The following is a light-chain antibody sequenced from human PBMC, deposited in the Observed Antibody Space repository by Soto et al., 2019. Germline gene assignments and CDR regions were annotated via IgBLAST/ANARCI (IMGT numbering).Light chain of an antibody. CDR3: QHYYKWPPAWT. J-gene: IGKJ1*01. CDR1: QSVDSS. CDR2: DVA. V-gene: IGKV3D-15*01. Sequence: DIVMTQSPDILSVSPGQRVILSCTTSQSVDSSLAWYQQLPGQAPRLLIYDVAIRATGIPDRFSGSGSGTEFTLTISSLKSEDIAIYYCQHYYKWPPAWTFGQGTKVEIK.